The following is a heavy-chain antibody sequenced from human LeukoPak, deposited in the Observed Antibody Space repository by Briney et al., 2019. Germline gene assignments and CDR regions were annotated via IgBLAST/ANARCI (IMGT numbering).Heavy chain of an antibody. J-gene: IGHJ4*02. CDR1: GGTFSSYA. D-gene: IGHD1-26*01. CDR2: IIPIFGTA. CDR3: ARPKARIVGATTPFDY. Sequence: ASVKVSCKASGGTFSSYAISWVRQAPGQGLEWMGGIIPIFGTANYARKFQGRVTITADESTSTAYMELSSLRSEDTAVYYCARPKARIVGATTPFDYWGQGTLVTVSS. V-gene: IGHV1-69*01.